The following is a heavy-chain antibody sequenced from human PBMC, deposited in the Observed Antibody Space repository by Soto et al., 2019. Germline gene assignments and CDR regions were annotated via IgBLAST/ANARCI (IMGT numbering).Heavy chain of an antibody. CDR1: GFTFSSYW. Sequence: QPGGSLRLSCAASGFTFSSYWMHWVRQTPEKGLEWVADIYNDGSNKYYADSVKGRFTISRDNSKNTLYLQMNSLRAEDTAVYYCALEPYDFWSGYYTGSAHFWGQGTLVTVSS. CDR2: IYNDGSNK. V-gene: IGHV3-30*03. D-gene: IGHD3-3*01. J-gene: IGHJ4*02. CDR3: ALEPYDFWSGYYTGSAHF.